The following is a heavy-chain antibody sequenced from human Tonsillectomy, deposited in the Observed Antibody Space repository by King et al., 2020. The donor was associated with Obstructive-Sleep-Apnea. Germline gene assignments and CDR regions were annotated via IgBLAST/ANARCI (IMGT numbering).Heavy chain of an antibody. CDR3: ARVRDQLQFGP. J-gene: IGHJ5*02. V-gene: IGHV4-59*08. CDR1: GGSITDYY. Sequence: VQLQESGPGLVEPSETLSLTCTVSGGSITDYYWSWIRQPPGRGLEWIGYIHYSGSTNYNTSVKSRVTISVDTSKNQFSLKLSSVTAADTAIYYCARVRDQLQFGPWGQGTLVTVFS. CDR2: IHYSGST. D-gene: IGHD2-2*01.